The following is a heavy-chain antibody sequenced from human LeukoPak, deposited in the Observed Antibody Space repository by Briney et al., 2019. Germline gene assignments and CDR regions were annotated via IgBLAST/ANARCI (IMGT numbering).Heavy chain of an antibody. J-gene: IGHJ4*02. CDR1: GYTLTELS. D-gene: IGHD3-22*01. CDR3: ATGGGYYYAYFDY. Sequence: GASVKVSCKVSGYTLTELSMHWVRQAPGKGLEWMGGFDPEDGETIYAQKYQGRVTMTEDTSTDTAYMELSSLRSEDTAVYYCATGGGYYYAYFDYWGQGTLVTVSS. V-gene: IGHV1-24*01. CDR2: FDPEDGET.